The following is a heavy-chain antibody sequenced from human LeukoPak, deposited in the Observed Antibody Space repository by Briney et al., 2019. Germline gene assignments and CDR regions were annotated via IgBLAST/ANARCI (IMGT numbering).Heavy chain of an antibody. Sequence: GRSLRLSCAASGFTFSSYAMHWVRQAPGKGLEWVAVIPYDGSNKYYADSVKGRFTISRDNSKNTLYLQMDSLRAEDTAVYYCARGGGSYYDNWFDPWGQGTLVTVSS. CDR2: IPYDGSNK. D-gene: IGHD1-26*01. CDR1: GFTFSSYA. V-gene: IGHV3-30*01. J-gene: IGHJ5*02. CDR3: ARGGGSYYDNWFDP.